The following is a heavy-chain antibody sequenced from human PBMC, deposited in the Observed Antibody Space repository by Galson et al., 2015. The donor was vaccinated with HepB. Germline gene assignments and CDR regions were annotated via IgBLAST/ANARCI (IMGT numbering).Heavy chain of an antibody. CDR1: GGSFSGYY. V-gene: IGHV4-34*01. CDR2: INHSGST. Sequence: SETLSLTCAVYGGSFSGYYWSWIRQPPGKGLEWIGEINHSGSTNYNPSLKSRVTISVDTSKNQFSLKLSSVTAADTAVYYCASKRRKTVRSREGRNWFDPWGQGTLVTVSS. J-gene: IGHJ5*02. D-gene: IGHD4-17*01. CDR3: ASKRRKTVRSREGRNWFDP.